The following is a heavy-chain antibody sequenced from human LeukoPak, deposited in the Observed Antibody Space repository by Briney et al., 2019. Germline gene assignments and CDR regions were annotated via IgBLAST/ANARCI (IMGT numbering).Heavy chain of an antibody. CDR3: AKNRDSSDYPRDFDF. V-gene: IGHV3-30*02. CDR2: IRHDGSYQ. J-gene: IGHJ4*02. Sequence: GGSLRLSCAAFGFTFSSYGMHWVRQTPGKGLEWVAFIRHDGSYQQYADSVKGRFTVARDNSKDMVYLQMNSLRTEDTAVYYCAKNRDSSDYPRDFDFWGQGTLVTVSS. D-gene: IGHD3-22*01. CDR1: GFTFSSYG.